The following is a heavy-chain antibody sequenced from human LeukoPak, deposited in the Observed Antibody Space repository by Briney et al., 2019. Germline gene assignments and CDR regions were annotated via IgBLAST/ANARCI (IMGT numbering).Heavy chain of an antibody. CDR3: ARRTYYYGSGISSEAFDI. J-gene: IGHJ3*02. V-gene: IGHV4-39*01. CDR1: GGSISSSSYY. CDR2: IYYSGST. Sequence: SETLSLTCTLSGGSISSSSYYWGWIRQPPGKGLEWIGSIYYSGSTYYNPSLKGRVTISVDTSKNQFSLKLSSVTAADTAVYYCARRTYYYGSGISSEAFDIWGQGTMVTVSS. D-gene: IGHD3-10*01.